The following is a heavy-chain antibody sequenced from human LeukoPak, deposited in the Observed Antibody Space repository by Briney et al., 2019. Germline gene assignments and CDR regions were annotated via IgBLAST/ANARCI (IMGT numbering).Heavy chain of an antibody. V-gene: IGHV4-34*01. CDR3: ARVYCSSTSCYGDY. D-gene: IGHD2-2*01. Sequence: SETLSLTCAVYGGSFSGYYWSLIRQPPGKGLEWIGEINHSGSTNYNPSLKSRVTISVDTSKNQFSLKLSSVTAADTAVYYCARVYCSSTSCYGDYWGQGTLVTVSS. J-gene: IGHJ4*02. CDR2: INHSGST. CDR1: GGSFSGYY.